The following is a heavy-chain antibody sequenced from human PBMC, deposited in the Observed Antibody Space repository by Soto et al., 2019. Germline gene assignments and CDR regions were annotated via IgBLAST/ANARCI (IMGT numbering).Heavy chain of an antibody. CDR1: GGTFSSYA. D-gene: IGHD3-10*01. J-gene: IGHJ6*02. CDR2: IIPIFGTA. V-gene: IGHV1-69*01. Sequence: QVQLVQSGAEVKKPGSSVKVSCKASGGTFSSYAISWVRQAPGQGLEWMGGIIPIFGTANYAQKFQGRVTITADESTSTAYMELSSLRSEDTAVYYCARARDDYGAGSYHYYYGMDVWGQGTTVTVSS. CDR3: ARARDDYGAGSYHYYYGMDV.